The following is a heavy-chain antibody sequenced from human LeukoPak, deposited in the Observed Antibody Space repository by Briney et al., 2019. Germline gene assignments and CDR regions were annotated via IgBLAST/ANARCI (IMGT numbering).Heavy chain of an antibody. J-gene: IGHJ4*02. D-gene: IGHD6-13*01. CDR3: AKDDNSNWRFDY. CDR1: GFSFNNYG. Sequence: PGGSLRLSCAASGFSFNNYGMHWVRQAPGKGLEWVAFIWYDGSNKYYADSVRGRFTVSRDNSKNTLYLQMNSLRAEDTAVYYCAKDDNSNWRFDYWGQGTLVTVSS. CDR2: IWYDGSNK. V-gene: IGHV3-30*02.